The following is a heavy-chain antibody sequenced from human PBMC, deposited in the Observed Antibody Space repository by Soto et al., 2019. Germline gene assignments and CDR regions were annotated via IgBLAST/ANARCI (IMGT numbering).Heavy chain of an antibody. J-gene: IGHJ4*02. CDR1: GFTFSNYG. V-gene: IGHV3-33*01. CDR3: AREDYGDSHDY. CDR2: IWYDGSNK. Sequence: QVQLVESGGGVVQLGRSLRLSCAASGFTFSNYGMHWVRQAPGKGLEWVAVIWYDGSNKYYADSVKGRFTISRDNSKNTLYLQMNSLRAEDTAVYYCAREDYGDSHDYWGQGTLVTVSS. D-gene: IGHD4-17*01.